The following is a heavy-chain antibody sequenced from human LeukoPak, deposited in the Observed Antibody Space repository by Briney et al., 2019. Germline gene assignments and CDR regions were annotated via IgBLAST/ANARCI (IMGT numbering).Heavy chain of an antibody. J-gene: IGHJ4*02. CDR2: IIPISGTA. CDR3: AGSYNTYYAQDY. CDR1: GGTFSSYA. Sequence: ASVKVSCKASGGTFSSYAISWVRQAPGQGPEWIGGIIPISGTAKYAQKLQGRVTISADMSTGTAYMELSSLSSEDTAVYYCAGSYNTYYAQDYWGQGALVTASS. V-gene: IGHV1-69*06. D-gene: IGHD1-14*01.